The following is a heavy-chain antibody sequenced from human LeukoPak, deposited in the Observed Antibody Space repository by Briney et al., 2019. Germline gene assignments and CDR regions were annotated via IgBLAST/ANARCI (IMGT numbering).Heavy chain of an antibody. CDR1: GGSFSGYY. CDR3: AXXXXXIYYYYYGMDV. Sequence: SETLSLTCAVYGGSFSGYYWSWIRQPPGKGLEWIGEINHSGSTNYNPSLKSRVTISVDTSKNQFSLKLSSVTAADTAVYYCAXXXXXIYYYYYGMDVWGQGTTVTVSS. J-gene: IGHJ6*02. CDR2: INHSGST. V-gene: IGHV4-34*01.